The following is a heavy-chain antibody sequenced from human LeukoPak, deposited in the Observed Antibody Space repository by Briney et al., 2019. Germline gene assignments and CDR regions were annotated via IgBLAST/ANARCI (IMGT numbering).Heavy chain of an antibody. D-gene: IGHD3-22*01. CDR2: IISSSSYI. J-gene: IGHJ5*02. CDR1: GFTFSSYS. CDR3: AREYYYDSSGYPNWFDP. Sequence: GGSLRLSCAASGFTFSSYSMNWVRQAPGKGLEWVSSIISSSSYIYYADSVKGRFTISRDNAKNSLYLQMNSLRAEDTAVYYCAREYYYDSSGYPNWFDPWGQGTLVTVSS. V-gene: IGHV3-21*01.